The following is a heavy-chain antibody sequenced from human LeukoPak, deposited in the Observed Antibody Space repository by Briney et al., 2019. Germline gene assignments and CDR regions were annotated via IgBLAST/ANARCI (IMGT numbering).Heavy chain of an antibody. J-gene: IGHJ4*02. CDR2: INPSGGST. V-gene: IGHV1-46*01. CDR1: GYTFTSYS. D-gene: IGHD3-22*01. CDR3: ARALSYYYDSSGYGY. Sequence: ASVKVSCKASGYTFTSYSIHWVRQAPGQGLEWMGIINPSGGSTSYAQKFQGRVTMTRDMSTSTVYMELSSLRSEDTAVYYCARALSYYYDSSGYGYWGQGTLVTVSS.